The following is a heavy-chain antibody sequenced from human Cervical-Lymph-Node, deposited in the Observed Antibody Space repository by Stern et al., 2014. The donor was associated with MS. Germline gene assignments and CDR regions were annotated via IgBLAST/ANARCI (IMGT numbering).Heavy chain of an antibody. Sequence: DQLGESGGGVVQPGRSLTLSCAASGFSLSNSAMHWVRQAPGKGLEWVAVMSFVGGNKRYGDSVKGRFSISRDMANNTLFLQMNSLRLEDTAVYYCMGVGDAMHVWGQGTTVIVSS. V-gene: IGHV3-30*03. CDR3: MGVGDAMHV. CDR1: GFSLSNSA. J-gene: IGHJ6*02. CDR2: MSFVGGNK.